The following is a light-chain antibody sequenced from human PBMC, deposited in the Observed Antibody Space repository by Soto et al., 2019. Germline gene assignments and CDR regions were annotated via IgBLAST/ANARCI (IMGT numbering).Light chain of an antibody. J-gene: IGKJ4*01. CDR3: QQYGSSPPLT. CDR2: GAS. Sequence: IVLTQSPGTLSLAPGERATLSCRASQSVGSNYLALYQQKPGQAPRILIFGASSRATGIPDRFSGSGSGTDFTLTISRLEPEDFAVYYCQQYGSSPPLTFGGGTKVDIK. CDR1: QSVGSNY. V-gene: IGKV3-20*01.